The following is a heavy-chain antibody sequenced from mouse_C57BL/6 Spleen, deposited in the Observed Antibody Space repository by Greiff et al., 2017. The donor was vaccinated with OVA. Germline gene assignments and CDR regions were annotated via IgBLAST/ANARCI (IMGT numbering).Heavy chain of an antibody. CDR3: ARYDYDDAMDY. J-gene: IGHJ4*01. CDR2: ISYSGST. CDR1: GYSITSGYD. Sequence: EVQLQQSGPGMVKPSQSLSLTCTVTGYSITSGYDWHWIRHFPGNKLEWMGYISYSGSTNYNPSLKSRISITHDTSKNHFFLKLNSVTTEDTATYYCARYDYDDAMDYWGQGTSVTVSS. D-gene: IGHD2-4*01. V-gene: IGHV3-1*01.